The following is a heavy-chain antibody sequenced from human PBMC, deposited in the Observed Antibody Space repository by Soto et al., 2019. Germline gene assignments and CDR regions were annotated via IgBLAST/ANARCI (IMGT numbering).Heavy chain of an antibody. Sequence: QLQLQESGSGLVKPSQTLSLTCAVSGGSISRGGYSWSWLRQPPGKGLEWIGYIYHSGSTYYNPSLKSRVPISVDRSKNQSSLKLSSVTAADTAVYYCARAMTTVTTLDYWGQGTLVTVSS. V-gene: IGHV4-30-2*01. CDR3: ARAMTTVTTLDY. CDR2: IYHSGST. J-gene: IGHJ4*02. CDR1: GGSISRGGYS. D-gene: IGHD4-17*01.